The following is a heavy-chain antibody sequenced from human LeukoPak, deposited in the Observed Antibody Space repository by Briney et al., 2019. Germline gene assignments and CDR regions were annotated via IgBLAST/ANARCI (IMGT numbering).Heavy chain of an antibody. V-gene: IGHV3-74*01. CDR3: VSFYETY. Sequence: GGSLRPSCAASGNYWMHWVRQAPGKGLVWVSHINSDGSWTSYADSVKGRFTISKDNAKNTVYLQMNSLRAEDTAVYYCVSFYETYWGRGTLVTVSS. J-gene: IGHJ4*02. D-gene: IGHD2/OR15-2a*01. CDR1: GNYW. CDR2: INSDGSWT.